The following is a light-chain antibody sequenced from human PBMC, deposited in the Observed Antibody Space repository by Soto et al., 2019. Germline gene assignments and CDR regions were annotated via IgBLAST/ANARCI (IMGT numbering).Light chain of an antibody. J-gene: IGKJ1*01. CDR2: GAS. CDR3: QQYVRSPPRT. V-gene: IGKV3-15*01. Sequence: EIVMTQSPATLSVSPGERATLSCRASQSVSRKLAWYQQTRGQAPRLLIYGASTRATGVPARFSGGGTGTDFALTISRLEPEDFAVHYCQQYVRSPPRTFGQRTKVDIK. CDR1: QSVSRK.